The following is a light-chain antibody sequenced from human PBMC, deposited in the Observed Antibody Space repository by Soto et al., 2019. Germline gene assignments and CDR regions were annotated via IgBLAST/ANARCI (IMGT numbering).Light chain of an antibody. CDR2: DII. CDR3: VSFTTSRSYV. V-gene: IGLV2-14*03. CDR1: SSDVGAYIF. Sequence: LTQPASVSGSPGQSITISCTGTSSDVGAYIFVSWYQQHPGKAPKLMIYDIINRPSGVSNRFSGSKSGNAASLTISGLQAEDEADYYCVSFTTSRSYVFGTGTKVTVL. J-gene: IGLJ1*01.